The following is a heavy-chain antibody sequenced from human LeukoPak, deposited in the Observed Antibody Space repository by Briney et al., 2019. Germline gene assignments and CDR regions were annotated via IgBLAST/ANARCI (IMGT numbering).Heavy chain of an antibody. Sequence: PGGSLRLSCVASGFTFSDHHMDWVRQAPGKGLEWVGRSRNKVNSYTTEYAASVKDRFTISRDDSTTSLYLEMNRLKTEDTAVYFCARVWGSSNWYFDLWGRGTLVTVSS. CDR1: GFTFSDHH. CDR3: ARVWGSSNWYFDL. CDR2: SRNKVNSYTT. V-gene: IGHV3-72*01. D-gene: IGHD2-2*01. J-gene: IGHJ2*01.